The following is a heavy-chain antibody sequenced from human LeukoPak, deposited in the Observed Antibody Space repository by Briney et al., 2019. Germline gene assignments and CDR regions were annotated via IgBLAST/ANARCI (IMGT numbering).Heavy chain of an antibody. CDR3: ATGPPVAAAATTSYFDY. V-gene: IGHV1-24*01. Sequence: ASVKVSCKVSGYTLTELSMHWVRQAPGKGLEWMGGFDPEDGETIYAQKFQGRVTMTEDTSTDTAYMELSSLRSEDTAVYYCATGPPVAAAATTSYFDYWGQGTLVTVSS. D-gene: IGHD6-13*01. J-gene: IGHJ4*02. CDR2: FDPEDGET. CDR1: GYTLTELS.